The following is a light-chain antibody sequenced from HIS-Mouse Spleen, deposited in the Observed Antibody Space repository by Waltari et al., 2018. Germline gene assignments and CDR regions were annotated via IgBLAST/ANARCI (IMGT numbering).Light chain of an antibody. J-gene: IGLJ3*02. V-gene: IGLV3-27*01. CDR2: KDS. CDR3: YSAADNTWV. Sequence: SYALPQPSSVSVSPGQTARITRSGDVLAKQHARLLQQNPGQDPVLVMYKDSERPSGIPERFSGSSSGTTVTLTISGAQVEDEADYYCYSAADNTWVFGGGTKLTVL. CDR1: VLAKQH.